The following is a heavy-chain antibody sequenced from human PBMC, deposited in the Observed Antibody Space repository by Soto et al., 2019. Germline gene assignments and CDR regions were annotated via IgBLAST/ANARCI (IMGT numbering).Heavy chain of an antibody. CDR2: IIPIFGTA. V-gene: IGHV1-69*13. J-gene: IGHJ5*02. CDR3: ATGGVPAAITDTNWFDP. D-gene: IGHD2-2*01. Sequence: GASVKVSCKASGGTFSSYAISWVRQAPGQGLEWMGGIIPIFGTANYAQKFQGRVTITADESTSTAYMELSSLRSEDTAVYYCATGGVPAAITDTNWFDPWGQGTLVTVSS. CDR1: GGTFSSYA.